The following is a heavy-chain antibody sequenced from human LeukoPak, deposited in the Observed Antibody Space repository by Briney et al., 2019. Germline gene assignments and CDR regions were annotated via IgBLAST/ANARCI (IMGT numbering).Heavy chain of an antibody. CDR3: ARALQQLGGSSWFDP. D-gene: IGHD6-13*01. J-gene: IGHJ5*02. Sequence: SETLSLTCTVSGGSISSSSYYWGWIRQPPGKGLEWIGSIYYSGSTYYNPSLKSRVTISVDTSKNQFSLKLSSVTAADTAVYYCARALQQLGGSSWFDPWGQGTLVTVSS. CDR2: IYYSGST. V-gene: IGHV4-39*01. CDR1: GGSISSSSYY.